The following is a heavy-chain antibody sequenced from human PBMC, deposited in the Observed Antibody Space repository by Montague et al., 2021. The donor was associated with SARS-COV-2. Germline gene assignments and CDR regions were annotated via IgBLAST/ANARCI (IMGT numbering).Heavy chain of an antibody. CDR2: TNYRSKWTS. CDR1: GDSVWSNTAA. J-gene: IGHJ4*02. D-gene: IGHD4-17*01. V-gene: IGHV6-1*01. Sequence: CAISGDSVWSNTAAWNWIRQSPSGGLEWLGRTNYRSKWTSDYATSVEGRISIDPDTSKNQFFLHMRSVTPEDTGVYYCVRDTGSAQAGFDAWGQGTLVTVSS. CDR3: VRDTGSAQAGFDA.